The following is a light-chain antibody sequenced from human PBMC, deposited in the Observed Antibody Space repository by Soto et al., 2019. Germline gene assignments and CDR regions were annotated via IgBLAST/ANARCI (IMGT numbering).Light chain of an antibody. J-gene: IGKJ1*01. CDR1: QSVSSN. CDR3: QQYNDWPLT. Sequence: EILMTQSPATLSVSPGERATLSFRASQSVSSNLAWYQQTPGQSPRLLIYGAFTRATGIPARFSGTGSGTEFTLTISSLQSEDFAVYYCQQYNDWPLTFGQATKVDIK. V-gene: IGKV3-15*01. CDR2: GAF.